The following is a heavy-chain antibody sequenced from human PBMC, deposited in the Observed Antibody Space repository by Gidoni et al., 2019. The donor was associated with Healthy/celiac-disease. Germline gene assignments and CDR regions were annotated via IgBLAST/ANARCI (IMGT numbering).Heavy chain of an antibody. CDR1: GGSISSYY. J-gene: IGHJ4*02. CDR3: ARAVYGDSFDY. CDR2: IYYSGCT. Sequence: QVQLQASGPGLVKPSETLSLTCTVSGGSISSYYWSWIRQPPGKGLEWIGYIYYSGCTNYNPSLKSRVTISVDTSKNQFSLKLSSVTAADTAVYYCARAVYGDSFDYWGQGTLVTVSS. D-gene: IGHD4-17*01. V-gene: IGHV4-59*01.